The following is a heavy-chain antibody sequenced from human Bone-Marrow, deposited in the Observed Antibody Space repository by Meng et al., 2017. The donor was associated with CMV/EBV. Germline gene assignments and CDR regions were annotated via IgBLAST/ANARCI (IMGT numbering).Heavy chain of an antibody. CDR2: IYWNDDK. CDR3: AHRREAAADIWFDP. CDR1: GFSLSTSGVG. J-gene: IGHJ5*02. V-gene: IGHV2-5*01. Sequence: GPTLVKPTQTLTLTCTFSGFSLSTSGVGVGWIRQPPGKALEWLALIYWNDDKRYSPSLKTRLTITKDTSKNQVVLTLTNMDPVDTATYYGAHRREAAADIWFDPCGQGTLVTASS. D-gene: IGHD6-13*01.